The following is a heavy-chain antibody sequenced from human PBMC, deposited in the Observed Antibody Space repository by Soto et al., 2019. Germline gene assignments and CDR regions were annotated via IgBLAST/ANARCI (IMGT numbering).Heavy chain of an antibody. D-gene: IGHD6-19*01. V-gene: IGHV1-2*04. J-gene: IGHJ3*02. CDR1: GYTFTGYY. CDR2: INPNSGGT. Sequence: GASVKVSCKASGYTFTGYYMHRVRQAPGQGLEWMGWINPNSGGTNYAQKFQGWVTMTRDTSISTAYMELSRLRSDDTAVYYCARDLVYPGKLGSGDAFDIWGQGTMVTVSS. CDR3: ARDLVYPGKLGSGDAFDI.